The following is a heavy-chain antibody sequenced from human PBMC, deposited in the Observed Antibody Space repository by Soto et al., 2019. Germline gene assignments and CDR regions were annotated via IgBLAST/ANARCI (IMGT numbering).Heavy chain of an antibody. Sequence: QVQLVESGGGVVQPGRSLRLSCAASGFTFNHNAMHWVRQAAGKGLEWVAQIWYEGREKYYTNSVKGRFTISRDNFKNTVFLQMDSLRVADTAVYYCARDGQQQAPYALDVWGQGTTVIVSS. CDR3: ARDGQQQAPYALDV. CDR1: GFTFNHNA. CDR2: IWYEGREK. V-gene: IGHV3-33*01. J-gene: IGHJ6*02. D-gene: IGHD6-13*01.